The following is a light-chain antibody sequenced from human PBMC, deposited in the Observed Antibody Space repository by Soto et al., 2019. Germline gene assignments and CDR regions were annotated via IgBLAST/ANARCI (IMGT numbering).Light chain of an antibody. CDR1: QDISNY. J-gene: IGKJ3*01. CDR3: QQYDNLPRIFT. Sequence: DIQMTQSPSSLSASVGDRVTITCQASQDISNYLNWYQHKPGKAPKLLIYDASNLEAGGPSRFSGSGSGTDFTVTISSLQPEDIASYYCQQYDNLPRIFTFGPGTKVDIK. V-gene: IGKV1-33*01. CDR2: DAS.